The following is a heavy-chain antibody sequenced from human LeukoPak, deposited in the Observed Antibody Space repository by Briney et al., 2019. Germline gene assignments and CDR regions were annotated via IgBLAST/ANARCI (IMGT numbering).Heavy chain of an antibody. CDR3: ARSIVYSSDSDGGYYFDY. CDR2: IRAGNGNT. V-gene: IGHV1-3*01. CDR1: GYTFTSFA. Sequence: ASVKVSCKASGYTFTSFAIHWLRQAPGQRLEGMGWIRAGNGNTKFSQKFLGRVSITRDTSAITAYMELNYLRSEDTALYFCARSIVYSSDSDGGYYFDYWGQGTLVTVSS. D-gene: IGHD6-19*01. J-gene: IGHJ4*02.